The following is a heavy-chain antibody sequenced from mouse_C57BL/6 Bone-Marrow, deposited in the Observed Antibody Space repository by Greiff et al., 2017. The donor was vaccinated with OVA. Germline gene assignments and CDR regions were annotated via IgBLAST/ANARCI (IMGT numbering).Heavy chain of an antibody. CDR3: ERHGLSLLRRPYYAMDY. J-gene: IGHJ4*01. CDR1: GFTFSSYG. Sequence: EVQLQQSGGDLVKPGGSLKLSCAASGFTFSSYGMSWVRQTPDKRLEWVATISSCGSYTYYPDIVKGRFAISRDNAKNTLYLQMSSLKSEDTAMYNCERHGLSLLRRPYYAMDYWGQGTSVTVSS. D-gene: IGHD1-2*01. CDR2: ISSCGSYT. V-gene: IGHV5-6*01.